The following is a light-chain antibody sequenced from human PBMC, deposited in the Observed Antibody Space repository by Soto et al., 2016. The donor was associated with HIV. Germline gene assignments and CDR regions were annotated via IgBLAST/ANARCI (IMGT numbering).Light chain of an antibody. V-gene: IGKV1-8*01. J-gene: IGKJ1*01. Sequence: AIRMTQSPSSFSASTGDRVTITCRASQGISSYLAWYQQKPGKAPKLLIYAASTLQSGVPSRFSGSGSGTDFTLTISCLQSEDFATYYCQQFXSYPRTFGQGTKVEIK. CDR2: AAS. CDR3: QQFXSYPRT. CDR1: QGISSY.